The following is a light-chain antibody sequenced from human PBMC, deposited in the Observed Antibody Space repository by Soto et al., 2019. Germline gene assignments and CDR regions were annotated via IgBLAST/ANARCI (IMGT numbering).Light chain of an antibody. Sequence: QSALTQPASVSGSPGQSITISCTVTSSHVGSYSLVSWYQQQPGKAPRLIIFEDSKRFPGVSNRFSGYKSGNTASLTVSGLQTDVEGDYYCSSYANRNLIFGGGTKLTVL. V-gene: IGLV2-23*01. CDR1: SSHVGSYSL. J-gene: IGLJ2*01. CDR3: SSYANRNLI. CDR2: EDS.